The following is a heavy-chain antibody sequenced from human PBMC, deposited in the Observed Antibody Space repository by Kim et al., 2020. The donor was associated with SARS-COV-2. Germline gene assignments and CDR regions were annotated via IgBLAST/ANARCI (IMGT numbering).Heavy chain of an antibody. J-gene: IGHJ4*02. D-gene: IGHD6-19*01. CDR3: AKARLSYSSGWYRYYFDY. Sequence: GLFTISRDNSKNTLYRQMNSLRAEDTAVYYCAKARLSYSSGWYRYYFDYWGQGTLVTVSS. V-gene: IGHV3-23*01.